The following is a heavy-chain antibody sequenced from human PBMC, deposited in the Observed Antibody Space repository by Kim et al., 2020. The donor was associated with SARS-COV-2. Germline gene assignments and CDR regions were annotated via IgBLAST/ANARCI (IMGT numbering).Heavy chain of an antibody. CDR3: AKGPLGRFLEWYAPGYGMDV. Sequence: GGSLRLSCAASGFTFDDYTMHWVRQAPGKGLEWVSLISWDGGSTYYADSVKGRFTISRDNSKNSLYLQMNSLRTEDTALYYCAKGPLGRFLEWYAPGYGMDVWGQGTTVTVSS. CDR2: ISWDGGST. CDR1: GFTFDDYT. J-gene: IGHJ6*02. V-gene: IGHV3-43*01. D-gene: IGHD3-3*01.